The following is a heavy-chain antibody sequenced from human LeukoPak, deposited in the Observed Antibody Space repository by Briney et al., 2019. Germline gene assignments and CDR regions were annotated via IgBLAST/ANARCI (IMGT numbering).Heavy chain of an antibody. D-gene: IGHD6-13*01. CDR1: RFRFRTYT. J-gene: IGHJ6*03. CDR2: ISSSGSLI. V-gene: IGHV3-21*01. CDR3: ARVGVEQYLVLSYSMDV. Sequence: GGSLRLSCAASRFRFRTYTLNWVRQAPGKGLEWVSSISSSGSLIYYADSVRGRFTVSRDNAKNSLHLQMNSLRAEDTAVYYCARVGVEQYLVLSYSMDVWGKGTTVTVS.